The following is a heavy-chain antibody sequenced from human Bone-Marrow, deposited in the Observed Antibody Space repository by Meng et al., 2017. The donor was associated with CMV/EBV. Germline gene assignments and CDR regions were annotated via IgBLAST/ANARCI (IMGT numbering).Heavy chain of an antibody. Sequence: SETLSLTCTVSGGSISSSNYYWGWIRQPPGKGLGWIGSIYYSGSTYYNPSLMSRVTISVDTSKNQFSLKLSSVTAADTAVYYCARESYCSGGSCYSGVDYWGQGTLVTVSS. V-gene: IGHV4-39*07. CDR2: IYYSGST. D-gene: IGHD2-15*01. CDR1: GGSISSSNYY. J-gene: IGHJ4*02. CDR3: ARESYCSGGSCYSGVDY.